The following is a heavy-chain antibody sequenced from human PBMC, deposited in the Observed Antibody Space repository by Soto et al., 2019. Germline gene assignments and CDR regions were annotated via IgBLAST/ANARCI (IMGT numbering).Heavy chain of an antibody. V-gene: IGHV3-30-3*01. CDR2: ISYDGSNK. J-gene: IGHJ4*02. CDR1: GFTFSSYA. D-gene: IGHD2-15*01. CDR3: ARVPSSSGRAHFDS. Sequence: QVQLVESGGGVVQPGRSLRLSCAASGFTFSSYAMHWVRQAPGKGLEWVAVISYDGSNKYYADSVKGRFTISRDNSKNTLYLQMNSLRAEDTAVYYCARVPSSSGRAHFDSWCQGTLVTVSS.